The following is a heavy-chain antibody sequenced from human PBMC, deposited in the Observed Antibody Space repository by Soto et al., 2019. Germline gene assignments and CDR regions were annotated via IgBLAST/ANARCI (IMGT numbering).Heavy chain of an antibody. D-gene: IGHD5-18*01. V-gene: IGHV4-39*07. J-gene: IGHJ4*02. Sequence: PSETLSLTCTVSGGSISSSSYSWGWVRQPPGKGLEWIATIYSSGSTHYNPSLQNRVTISIDTSKNQVSLKVNSVTAADTAVYYCARDHPHSYGVYYFDYWGQGTPVTVSS. CDR1: GGSISSSSYS. CDR3: ARDHPHSYGVYYFDY. CDR2: IYSSGST.